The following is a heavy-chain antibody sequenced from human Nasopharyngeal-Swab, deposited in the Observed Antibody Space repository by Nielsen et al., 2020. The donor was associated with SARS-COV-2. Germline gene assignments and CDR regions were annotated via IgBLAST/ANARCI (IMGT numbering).Heavy chain of an antibody. CDR2: IKQDGSEK. Sequence: VRQMPGKGLEWVANIKQDGSEKYYVDSVKGRFAISRDNAKNSLYLQMNSLRAEDTAVYYCARDGLVGATTGFDIWGQGTMVT. J-gene: IGHJ3*02. CDR3: ARDGLVGATTGFDI. V-gene: IGHV3-7*01. D-gene: IGHD1-26*01.